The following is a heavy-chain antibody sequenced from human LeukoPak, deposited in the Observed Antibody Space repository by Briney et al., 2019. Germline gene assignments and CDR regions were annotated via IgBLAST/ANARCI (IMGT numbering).Heavy chain of an antibody. Sequence: GRSLRLSCAASGFAFSRYGMHWVRQAPGKGLEGVALISHDGTNKNHADSVRGRFTISRDNSKNTLYLQMSSLRPDDTAVYYCVRTYDENPLGWFDPWGQGTLVTVSS. CDR3: VRTYDENPLGWFDP. J-gene: IGHJ5*02. V-gene: IGHV3-30*03. CDR2: ISHDGTNK. CDR1: GFAFSRYG. D-gene: IGHD5-12*01.